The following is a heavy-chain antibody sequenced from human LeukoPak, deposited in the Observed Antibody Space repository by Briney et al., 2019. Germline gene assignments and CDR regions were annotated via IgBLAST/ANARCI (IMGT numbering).Heavy chain of an antibody. CDR3: ARHQPESGYQYYYYYYGMDV. Sequence: SETLSLTCAVYGGSFSGYYWSWIRQPPGKGLEWIGEINHSGSTNYNPSLKSRVIISVDTSKNQFSLKLSSVTAADTAVYYCARHQPESGYQYYYYYYGMDVWGQGTTVTVSS. CDR2: INHSGST. CDR1: GGSFSGYY. V-gene: IGHV4-34*01. J-gene: IGHJ6*02. D-gene: IGHD3-3*01.